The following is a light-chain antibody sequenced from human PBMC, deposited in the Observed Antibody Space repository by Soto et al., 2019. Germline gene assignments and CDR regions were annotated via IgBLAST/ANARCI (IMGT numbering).Light chain of an antibody. J-gene: IGLJ2*01. V-gene: IGLV2-8*01. CDR2: SVS. CDR1: SSDIGTFSS. Sequence: QSALTQPPSASGSPGQSVTISCTGTSSDIGTFSSISWYQQYPGKAPKLMIFSVSQRPSGVPDRFSGSKSANTASLTVSGLQDEDEAEYYCSSQAGSDSLMVFGGGTKLTVL. CDR3: SSQAGSDSLMV.